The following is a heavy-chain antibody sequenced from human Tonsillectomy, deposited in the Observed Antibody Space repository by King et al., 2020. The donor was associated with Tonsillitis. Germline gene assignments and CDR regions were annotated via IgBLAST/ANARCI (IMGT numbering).Heavy chain of an antibody. J-gene: IGHJ4*02. CDR1: GFTFNSYA. Sequence: VQLVESGGGLVQPGGSLRLSCAASGFTFNSYAMSWVRQAPGKGLEWVSAISGSGGSTYYADSVKGRFTISRDNSKNTLYLQMNSLRAEDTAVYYCAKDERPKWELLRGGFDYWGQGTLVTVSS. CDR3: AKDERPKWELLRGGFDY. CDR2: ISGSGGST. V-gene: IGHV3-23*04. D-gene: IGHD1-26*01.